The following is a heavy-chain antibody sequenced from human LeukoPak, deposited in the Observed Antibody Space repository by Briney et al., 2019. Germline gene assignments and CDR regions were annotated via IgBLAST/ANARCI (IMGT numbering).Heavy chain of an antibody. Sequence: GGSLRLSCAASGFTFSSYSMNWVRQAPGKGLEWVSYIISSSSTIYYADSVKGRFTISRDNSKNTLYLQMNSLRAEDTAVYYCAKLAVADAFDIWGQGTMVTVSS. D-gene: IGHD6-19*01. J-gene: IGHJ3*02. V-gene: IGHV3-48*01. CDR3: AKLAVADAFDI. CDR2: IISSSSTI. CDR1: GFTFSSYS.